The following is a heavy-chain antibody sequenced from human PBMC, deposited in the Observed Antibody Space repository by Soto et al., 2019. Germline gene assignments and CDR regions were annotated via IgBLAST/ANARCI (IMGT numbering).Heavy chain of an antibody. V-gene: IGHV3-30*03. CDR2: ISYDGSNK. CDR1: GFTFSSYG. D-gene: IGHD2-8*01. CDR3: ARHVVDRGVHS. Sequence: GGSLRLSWAASGFTFSSYGMHWVRQAPGKGLEWVAVISYDGSNKYYADSVKGRFTVSRDNSRNTLYLQMNSLRVEDTAIYYCARHVVDRGVHSWGQGTLVTVSS. J-gene: IGHJ5*02.